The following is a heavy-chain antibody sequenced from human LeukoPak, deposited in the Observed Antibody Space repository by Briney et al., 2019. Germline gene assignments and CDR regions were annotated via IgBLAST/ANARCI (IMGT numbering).Heavy chain of an antibody. V-gene: IGHV4-34*12. CDR3: ARDKFCSDTGSCNIGLFDF. Sequence: SETLSLTCGVFGGSFSGYYWTWLPQPPGKGLEWIGQIMHRGSSHYNPSLRSRVTTSVDTSKTQFSLKLTSVTAADTAVYYCARDKFCSDTGSCNIGLFDFWGQGALVNVSS. D-gene: IGHD2-15*01. J-gene: IGHJ4*02. CDR2: IMHRGSS. CDR1: GGSFSGYY.